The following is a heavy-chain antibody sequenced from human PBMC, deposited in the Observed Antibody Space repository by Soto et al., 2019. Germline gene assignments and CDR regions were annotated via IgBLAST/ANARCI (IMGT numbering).Heavy chain of an antibody. CDR1: GASFNNFG. D-gene: IGHD3-9*01. CDR3: ARGARLDWHNYFALDV. J-gene: IGHJ6*02. Sequence: SVKVSCKASGASFNNFGANWVRQAPGHGLEWVGGIIPHFGPAKYPQKFQGRATMTAGTSSNLRCMELLSLSSGDTPIYSCARGARLDWHNYFALDVWVQVPSVAASS. V-gene: IGHV1-69*06. CDR2: IIPHFGPA.